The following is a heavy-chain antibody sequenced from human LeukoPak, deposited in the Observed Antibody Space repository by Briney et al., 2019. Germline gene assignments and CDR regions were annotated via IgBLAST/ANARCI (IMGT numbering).Heavy chain of an antibody. CDR3: ARVEYSSSSAQNWFDP. CDR1: GVSFSGYY. CDR2: INHGGST. V-gene: IGHV4-34*01. Sequence: SETLSLTCAVYGVSFSGYYWTWIRQPPGKGLEWIGEINHGGSTNYNPALERRVTISLDAYKNHFSLKHSSVTAADAAVYYCARVEYSSSSAQNWFDPWGQPTQATVSA. J-gene: IGHJ5*02. D-gene: IGHD6-6*01.